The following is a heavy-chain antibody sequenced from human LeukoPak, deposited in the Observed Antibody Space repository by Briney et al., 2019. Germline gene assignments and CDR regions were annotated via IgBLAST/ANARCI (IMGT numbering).Heavy chain of an antibody. D-gene: IGHD6-19*01. V-gene: IGHV4-34*01. J-gene: IGHJ4*02. CDR2: INHSGST. CDR3: ARGEGSGWYRFDY. Sequence: SETLSLTCAVYGGSFSGYYWSWIRQPPGKGLEWIGEINHSGSTNYNPSLKSRVTISVDTSKYQFSLKLSSVTAADTAVYYCARGEGSGWYRFDYWGQGTLVTVSS. CDR1: GGSFSGYY.